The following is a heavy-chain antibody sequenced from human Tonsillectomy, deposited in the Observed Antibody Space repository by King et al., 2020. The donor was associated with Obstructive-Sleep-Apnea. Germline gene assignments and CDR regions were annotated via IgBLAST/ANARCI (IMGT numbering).Heavy chain of an antibody. V-gene: IGHV3-48*02. J-gene: IGHJ2*01. CDR2: ITSDGSTR. CDR3: ARLVDDYGDYVNWFFDL. CDR1: GFTFSTHS. D-gene: IGHD4-17*01. Sequence: VQLVESGGGLVQPGGSLRLSCVASGFTFSTHSMNWVREAPGKGLEWVAHITSDGSTRFYADSLKGRFTISRDNVKNSLYLQMNSLRDEDTAVYYCARLVDDYGDYVNWFFDLWGRGTLVTVSS.